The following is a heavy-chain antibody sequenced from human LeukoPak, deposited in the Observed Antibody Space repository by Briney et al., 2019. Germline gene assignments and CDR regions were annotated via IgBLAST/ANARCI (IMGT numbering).Heavy chain of an antibody. CDR1: GYTFTSYD. D-gene: IGHD3-22*01. CDR2: MNPNSGNT. Sequence: ASVKVSCKASGYTFTSYDINWVRQATGQGLEWMGWMNPNSGNTGYAQKFQGRVTITRNTSISTAYMELSSLRSGDTAVYYCARGNAYYYDSSGYYPDYWGQGTLVTVSS. V-gene: IGHV1-8*03. J-gene: IGHJ4*02. CDR3: ARGNAYYYDSSGYYPDY.